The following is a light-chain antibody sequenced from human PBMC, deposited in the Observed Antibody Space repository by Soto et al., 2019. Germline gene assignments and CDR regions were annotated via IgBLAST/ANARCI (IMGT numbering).Light chain of an antibody. V-gene: IGKV1-27*01. Sequence: DIQMTQSPSSLSASIRDRVTITCRASQDIRNYLVWYQQKPGKVPKLLIYAASTLQSGVPSRFSGGGSGTDFTLTISSLQPEDFATYYCQQSYSTPFITFGQGTRLEIK. CDR3: QQSYSTPFIT. CDR2: AAS. CDR1: QDIRNY. J-gene: IGKJ5*01.